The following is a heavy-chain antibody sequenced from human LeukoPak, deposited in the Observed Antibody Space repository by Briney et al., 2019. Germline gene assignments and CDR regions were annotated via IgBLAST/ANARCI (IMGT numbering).Heavy chain of an antibody. Sequence: SETLSLTCSVSGGSISSNNYYWGWIRQPQGKGREWNGSIFYSGSTYYNPSLKSRITISVDTSKNQFSLKLSSVTAADTAVYYCARLGYCGGDCYFWGQGTLVTVSS. V-gene: IGHV4-39*01. CDR1: GGSISSNNYY. CDR3: ARLGYCGGDCYF. D-gene: IGHD2-21*02. J-gene: IGHJ4*02. CDR2: IFYSGST.